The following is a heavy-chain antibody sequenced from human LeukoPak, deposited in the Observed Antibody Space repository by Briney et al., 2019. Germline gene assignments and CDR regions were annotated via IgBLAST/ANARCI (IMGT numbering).Heavy chain of an antibody. CDR1: GFTFSHYA. CDR3: ARDQGYYYDSSGYIY. Sequence: PGGSLRLSCGASGFTFSHYAMHWVRQAPGKGLEWVAVISYDGTNEYYAYSVKGRFTISRDNSKNTLYLQMNSLRAEDTAVYYCARDQGYYYDSSGYIYWGQGTLVTVSS. CDR2: ISYDGTNE. J-gene: IGHJ4*02. V-gene: IGHV3-30-3*01. D-gene: IGHD3-22*01.